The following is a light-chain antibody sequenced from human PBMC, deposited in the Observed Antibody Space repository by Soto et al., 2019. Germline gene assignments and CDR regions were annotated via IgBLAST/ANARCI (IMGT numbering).Light chain of an antibody. CDR2: EVD. CDR3: NSYAGSDILL. J-gene: IGLJ2*01. CDR1: STDVGGYNS. Sequence: QSALTQPPSASGSPGQSVTVSCTGTSTDVGGYNSVSWYQQHPGKAPKLIIYEVDKRPSGVPDRFSGSKSGNTASLTVFGLQDDDEADYFCNSYAGSDILLFGGGTKVTVL. V-gene: IGLV2-8*01.